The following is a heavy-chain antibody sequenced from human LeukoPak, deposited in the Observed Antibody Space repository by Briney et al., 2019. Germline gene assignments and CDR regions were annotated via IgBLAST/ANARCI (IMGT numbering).Heavy chain of an antibody. V-gene: IGHV1-18*01. CDR1: GYTFTSYG. J-gene: IGHJ4*02. D-gene: IGHD3-10*01. CDR3: ARDLTLLWFGELLGPPSDY. Sequence: GASVKVSCKASGYTFTSYGISWVRQAPGQGPEWMGWISAYNGNTNYAQKLQGRVTMTTDTSTSTAYMELRSLRSDDTAVYYCARDLTLLWFGELLGPPSDYWGQGTLVTVSS. CDR2: ISAYNGNT.